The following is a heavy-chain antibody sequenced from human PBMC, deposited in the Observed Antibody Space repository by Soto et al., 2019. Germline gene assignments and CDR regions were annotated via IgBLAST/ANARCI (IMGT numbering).Heavy chain of an antibody. CDR2: TNSDGSST. Sequence: GGSLRLSCAASGFTFSSYWMHWVRQAPGKGLVWVSRTNSDGSSTSYADSVKGRFTISRDNAKNTLYLQMNSLRAEDTAVYYCARSPLIWYSSGWYGYFDYWGQGTLVTVSS. J-gene: IGHJ4*02. V-gene: IGHV3-74*01. CDR3: ARSPLIWYSSGWYGYFDY. D-gene: IGHD6-19*01. CDR1: GFTFSSYW.